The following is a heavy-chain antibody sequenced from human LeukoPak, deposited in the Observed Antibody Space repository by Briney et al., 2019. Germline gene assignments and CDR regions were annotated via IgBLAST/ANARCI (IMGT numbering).Heavy chain of an antibody. CDR2: ISGSGGST. CDR1: GFTFSNYA. J-gene: IGHJ4*02. V-gene: IGHV3-23*01. D-gene: IGHD3-22*01. CDR3: AKDPYYYDTSGYNGDY. Sequence: GGSLRISCAAPGFTFSNYAMSWVRQAPGKGLKRVSRISGSGGSTYYADSVKGRFTISRDNSKNTLFLQMNSLRAEDTAVYYCAKDPYYYDTSGYNGDYWGQGTLVTVSS.